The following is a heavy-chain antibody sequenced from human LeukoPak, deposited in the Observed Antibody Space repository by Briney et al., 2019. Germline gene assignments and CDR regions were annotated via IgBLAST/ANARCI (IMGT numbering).Heavy chain of an antibody. J-gene: IGHJ4*02. CDR3: ARGGSNGISWGDY. D-gene: IGHD3-16*01. Sequence: GASVKVSCKAAGYTSITYCCSWVRRAPGQGLEWMGWISAYNGNTNYAQKLQGRVTMTTDTSTSTAYTELSSLRSDNSAVYYCARGGSNGISWGDYWGQGTLVTVSS. CDR2: ISAYNGNT. V-gene: IGHV1-18*04. CDR1: GYTSITYC.